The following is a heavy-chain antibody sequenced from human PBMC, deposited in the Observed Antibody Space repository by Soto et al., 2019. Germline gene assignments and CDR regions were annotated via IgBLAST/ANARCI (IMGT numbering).Heavy chain of an antibody. V-gene: IGHV3-30-3*01. CDR3: GRDGDGSYYGSGKIDY. D-gene: IGHD3-10*01. CDR2: ISYDGSNK. J-gene: IGHJ4*02. CDR1: GFTFSSYA. Sequence: QVQLEESGGGVVQPGRSLRLSCAASGFTFSSYAMHWVRQAPGKGLEWVAVISYDGSNKYYADSVKGRFTISRDNSKNPRYLQMNSLRAEDTAVYYCGRDGDGSYYGSGKIDYWGQGTLVTVSS.